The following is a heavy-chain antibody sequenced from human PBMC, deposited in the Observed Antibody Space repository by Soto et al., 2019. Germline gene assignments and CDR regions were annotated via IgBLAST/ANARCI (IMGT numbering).Heavy chain of an antibody. J-gene: IGHJ1*01. CDR2: ISAYNGNT. V-gene: IGHV1-18*01. CDR3: ARDVPYYYDAPRQEYFQH. Sequence: QVQLVQSGAEVKKPGASVKVSCKASGYTFTSYGISWVRQAPGQGLEWMGWISAYNGNTNYAQKLQGRVTMTTDTSTSTAYMELRSLRSDDTAVYYCARDVPYYYDAPRQEYFQHWGQGTLVTVSS. CDR1: GYTFTSYG. D-gene: IGHD3-22*01.